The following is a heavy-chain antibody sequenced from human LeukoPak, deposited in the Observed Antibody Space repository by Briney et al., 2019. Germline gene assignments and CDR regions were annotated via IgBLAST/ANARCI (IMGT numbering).Heavy chain of an antibody. V-gene: IGHV1-3*01. Sequence: ASVKVSCKASGYTFTSYAMHWVRQAPGQRLEWMGWINAGNGDTKYSQKFQGRVTITRDTSASTAYMELSSLRSEDTAVYYCARDIYDKVVVMGEYYYYYGMDVWGQGTTVTVSS. CDR3: ARDIYDKVVVMGEYYYYYGMDV. J-gene: IGHJ6*02. D-gene: IGHD3-22*01. CDR1: GYTFTSYA. CDR2: INAGNGDT.